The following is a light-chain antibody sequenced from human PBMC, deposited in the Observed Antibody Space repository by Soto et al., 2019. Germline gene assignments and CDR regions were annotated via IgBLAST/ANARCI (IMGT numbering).Light chain of an antibody. CDR2: VTS. Sequence: DIQLTQSPSSVSASVGDRVTITCRASQSLTHWLAWYQQKPGKAPKLLIYVTSSLHTGVPSRFSGSGSGSEFTLTISNLQPEDFATYSCQQTHGNPTFGQGTIVEVK. J-gene: IGKJ1*01. CDR3: QQTHGNPT. V-gene: IGKV1-12*01. CDR1: QSLTHW.